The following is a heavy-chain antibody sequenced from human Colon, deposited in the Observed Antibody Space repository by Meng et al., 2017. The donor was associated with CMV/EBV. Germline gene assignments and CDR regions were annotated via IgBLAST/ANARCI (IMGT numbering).Heavy chain of an antibody. D-gene: IGHD3-22*01. J-gene: IGHJ5*02. V-gene: IGHV1-2*06. CDR2: INPNDGGT. CDR1: GSTLTSFN. Sequence: QLVQAGAEVKNPGAAVVVSYKASGSTLTSFNIRWVRPAPGQGLEWMGRINPNDGGTNYAQKFRGRVTMTRDTSISTAYMELSRLRSDDTAVYYCAKIYDSSGSLPWFDPWGQGTLVTVSS. CDR3: AKIYDSSGSLPWFDP.